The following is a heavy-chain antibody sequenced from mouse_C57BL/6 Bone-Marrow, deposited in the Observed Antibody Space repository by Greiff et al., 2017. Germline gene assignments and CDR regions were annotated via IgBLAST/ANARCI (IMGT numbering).Heavy chain of an antibody. J-gene: IGHJ2*01. CDR3: ARYKVVAHFDY. V-gene: IGHV1-63*01. D-gene: IGHD1-1*01. CDR2: IYPGGGYT. Sequence: QVQLQQSGAELVRPGTSVKMSCKASGYTFTNYWIGWAKQRPGHGLEWIGEIYPGGGYTNYNEKFKGKATLTADKSSSTAYMQFSSLTSEDSAIYYCARYKVVAHFDYWGQGTTLTVSA. CDR1: GYTFTNYW.